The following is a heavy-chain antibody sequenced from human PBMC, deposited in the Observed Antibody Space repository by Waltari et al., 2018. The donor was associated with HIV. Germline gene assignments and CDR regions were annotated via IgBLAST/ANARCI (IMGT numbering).Heavy chain of an antibody. Sequence: EVQLVQSGAEVKQPGESLTLSCKGSGYSFTSYCIGWVGQMPGKGLEWMGIIYPGDSDTRYSPSFQGQVTISADKSISTAYLQWSSLKASDTAMYYCARVVSTSFWFDPWGQGTLVTVSS. CDR3: ARVVSTSFWFDP. V-gene: IGHV5-51*03. CDR1: GYSFTSYC. CDR2: IYPGDSDT. J-gene: IGHJ5*02. D-gene: IGHD2-2*01.